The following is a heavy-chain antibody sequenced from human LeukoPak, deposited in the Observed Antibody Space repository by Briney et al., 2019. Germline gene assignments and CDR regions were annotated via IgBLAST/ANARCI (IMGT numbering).Heavy chain of an antibody. CDR3: AKDLWDGPQGDY. Sequence: SGGSLRLSCAASGFTFSSYGMHWVRQAPGKGLEGVAFIRYDGSNKYYADSVKGRFTIARDNSKNTLYLQMNSLRAEDTAVYYCAKDLWDGPQGDYWGQGTLVTVSS. V-gene: IGHV3-30*02. J-gene: IGHJ4*02. CDR2: IRYDGSNK. D-gene: IGHD3-16*01. CDR1: GFTFSSYG.